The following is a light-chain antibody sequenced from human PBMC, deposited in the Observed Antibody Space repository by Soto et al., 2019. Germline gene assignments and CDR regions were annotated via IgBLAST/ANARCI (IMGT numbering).Light chain of an antibody. CDR1: SSDVGDYNY. V-gene: IGLV2-11*01. CDR2: DVS. J-gene: IGLJ3*02. Sequence: QSALTQPRSVSGSPGQSVTISCTGTSSDVGDYNYVSWYKQQPGKAPKLMIYDVSKRPSGVPDRFSGSKSGNTASLTISGLQAEDEADYYCCSYGGSYTVFGGGTKLTVL. CDR3: CSYGGSYTV.